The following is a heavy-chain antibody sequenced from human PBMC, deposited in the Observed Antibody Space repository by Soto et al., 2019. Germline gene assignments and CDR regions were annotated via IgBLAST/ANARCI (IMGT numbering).Heavy chain of an antibody. CDR1: GFSLSNYG. Sequence: QVQLVESGGGVVQPGRSLRLSCAASGFSLSNYGMHWVRQAPGKGLEWVAVISYHGRDEYYADSVKGRFTISRDTSKNTLYLQMNTLRPADTAVYYCVKDHLMNTVTTGGYWGQGTLVTVSS. CDR3: VKDHLMNTVTTGGY. CDR2: ISYHGRDE. J-gene: IGHJ4*02. V-gene: IGHV3-30*18. D-gene: IGHD4-17*01.